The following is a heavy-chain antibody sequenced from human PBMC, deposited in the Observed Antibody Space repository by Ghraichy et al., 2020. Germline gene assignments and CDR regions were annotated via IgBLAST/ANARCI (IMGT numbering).Heavy chain of an antibody. V-gene: IGHV4-59*01. D-gene: IGHD3-3*01. J-gene: IGHJ6*02. CDR3: ARDRVLEPPDRPTYYYYGMDV. CDR1: GGSISSYY. Sequence: SETLSLTCTVSGGSISSYYWSWIRQPPGKGLEWIGYIYYSGSTNYNPSLKSRVTISVDTSKNQFSLKLSSVTAADTAVYYCARDRVLEPPDRPTYYYYGMDVWGQGTTVTVSS. CDR2: IYYSGST.